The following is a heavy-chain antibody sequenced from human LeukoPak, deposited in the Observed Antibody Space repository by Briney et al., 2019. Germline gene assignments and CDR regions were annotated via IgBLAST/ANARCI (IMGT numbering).Heavy chain of an antibody. CDR3: ARARLYYYDSSGYFFDY. V-gene: IGHV3-11*01. J-gene: IGHJ4*02. D-gene: IGHD3-22*01. CDR2: ISSSGSTI. CDR1: GFTFSDYY. Sequence: PGGSLRLSCAASGFTFSDYYMSWIRQAPGKGLEWVSYISSSGSTIYYADSVKGQFTISRDNAKNSLYLQMNSLRAEDTAVYYCARARLYYYDSSGYFFDYWGQGTLVTVSS.